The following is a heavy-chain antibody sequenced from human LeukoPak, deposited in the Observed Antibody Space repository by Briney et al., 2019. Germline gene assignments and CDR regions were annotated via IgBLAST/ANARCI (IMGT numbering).Heavy chain of an antibody. D-gene: IGHD5-24*01. CDR2: TYYRSKWYN. CDR1: GDSVSRTNIA. J-gene: IGHJ4*02. CDR3: ARGIGWPYFDY. V-gene: IGHV6-1*01. Sequence: SQTLSLTCAISGDSVSRTNIAWNWIRQSPSRGLEWLGRTYYRSKWYNDYAVSVQSRIIINADTPENQFSLQLSSVTPEDTAVYYCARGIGWPYFDYWGQGTMVTVSS.